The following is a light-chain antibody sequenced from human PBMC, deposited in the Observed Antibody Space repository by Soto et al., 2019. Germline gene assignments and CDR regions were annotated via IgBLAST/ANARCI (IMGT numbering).Light chain of an antibody. CDR2: KAS. Sequence: DIQMTQSPSTLSASVGDRVTITCRASQSIRNWLAWYQQKPGKAPNLLIYKASSLESGVPSRFSGSGSGRDFTLSITSLQPDDFATYYCQQYNSSPFTFGQGTKLEIK. CDR3: QQYNSSPFT. V-gene: IGKV1-5*03. CDR1: QSIRNW. J-gene: IGKJ2*01.